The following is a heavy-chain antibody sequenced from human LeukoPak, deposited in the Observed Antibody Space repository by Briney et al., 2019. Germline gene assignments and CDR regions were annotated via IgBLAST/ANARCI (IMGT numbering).Heavy chain of an antibody. V-gene: IGHV3-30-3*01. CDR2: ISYDGSNK. CDR3: ARERQPYCSSTSCPYYYYYYGMDV. Sequence: GGSLRLSCAASGFTFSSYAMHWVRQAPGKGLEWVAVISYDGSNKYYADSVKGRFTISRDNSKNTLYLQMNSLRAEDTAVYYCARERQPYCSSTSCPYYYYYYGMDVWGQGTTVTVSS. J-gene: IGHJ6*02. CDR1: GFTFSSYA. D-gene: IGHD2-2*01.